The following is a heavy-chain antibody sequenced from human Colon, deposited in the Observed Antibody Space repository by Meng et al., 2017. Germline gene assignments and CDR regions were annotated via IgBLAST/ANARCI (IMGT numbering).Heavy chain of an antibody. J-gene: IGHJ6*02. CDR3: AKPDYDILTGYRNYYYGMDV. CDR2: ISGSGGST. D-gene: IGHD3-9*01. V-gene: IGHV3-23*01. Sequence: GGSLRLSCAASGFTSSSYAMSWVRQAPGKGLEWVSAISGSGGSTYYADSVKGRFTISRDNSKNTLYLQMNSLRAEDTAVYYCAKPDYDILTGYRNYYYGMDVWGQGTTVTVSS. CDR1: GFTSSSYA.